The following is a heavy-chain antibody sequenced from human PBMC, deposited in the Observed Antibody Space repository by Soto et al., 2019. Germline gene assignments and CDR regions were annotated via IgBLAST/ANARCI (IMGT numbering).Heavy chain of an antibody. V-gene: IGHV3-7*01. CDR1: GFAFSGYW. Sequence: PGGSLRLSCAGSGFAFSGYWMSWVRQAPWKGLEWVSNIEEDGSEKYYVDSVKGRFTISRDNAKNSLYLQMNSLRAEDTAVYYCARDLRNGNLDYWGQGTLVTVSS. CDR2: IEEDGSEK. D-gene: IGHD1-1*01. CDR3: ARDLRNGNLDY. J-gene: IGHJ4*02.